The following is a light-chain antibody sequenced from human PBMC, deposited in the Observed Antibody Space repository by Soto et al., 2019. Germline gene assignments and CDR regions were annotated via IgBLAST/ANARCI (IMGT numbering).Light chain of an antibody. CDR2: EVS. CDR1: SSDVGGYNY. J-gene: IGLJ1*01. Sequence: QSALTQPASLSGSPGQSITISCTGTSSDVGGYNYVSWYQQHPGKAPKFMIYEVSNRPSGVSNRFSGSKSGNTASLTISGLQAEDEADYYCSSYTSSNTYVLGTGTKVTVL. CDR3: SSYTSSNTYV. V-gene: IGLV2-14*01.